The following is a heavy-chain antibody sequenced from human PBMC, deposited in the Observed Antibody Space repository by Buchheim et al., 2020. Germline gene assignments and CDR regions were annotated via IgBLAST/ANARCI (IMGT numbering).Heavy chain of an antibody. Sequence: QVQLQQWGAGLLKPSETLSLTCAVYGGSFSGYYWSWIRQPPGKGLEWIGEINQSGSTNYNPSLKSRVTISVDTFKNQFSLKLSSVTAADTAVYYCAREEYCSSTSCYTDYWGQGTL. CDR2: INQSGST. CDR3: AREEYCSSTSCYTDY. V-gene: IGHV4-34*01. D-gene: IGHD2-2*02. CDR1: GGSFSGYY. J-gene: IGHJ4*02.